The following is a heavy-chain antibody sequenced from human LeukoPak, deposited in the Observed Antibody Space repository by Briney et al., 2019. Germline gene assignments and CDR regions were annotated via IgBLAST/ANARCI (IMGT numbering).Heavy chain of an antibody. CDR1: GFTFTSYD. CDR2: ISSSGSTI. CDR3: AREGYSGSYFDY. J-gene: IGHJ4*02. Sequence: PGGSLRLSCAASGFTFTSYDMNWVRQAPGKGLEWGSYISSSGSTIYYADSVKGRFTISRDSAENSLYLQMNSLRAEDTAVYYCAREGYSGSYFDYWGQGTLVTVSS. D-gene: IGHD1-26*01. V-gene: IGHV3-48*03.